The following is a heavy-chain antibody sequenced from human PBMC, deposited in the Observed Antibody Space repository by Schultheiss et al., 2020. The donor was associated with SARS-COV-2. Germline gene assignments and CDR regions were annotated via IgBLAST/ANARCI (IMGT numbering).Heavy chain of an antibody. CDR1: GFTFSLYT. Sequence: GGSLRLSCTASGFTFSLYTMNWVRQAPGKGLEWISYISSSSSTIYYADSVKGRFTVSRDNAKDSLYLQMNSLRAEDTAVYYCARNKAAYGMDVWGQGTTVTVSS. D-gene: IGHD6-13*01. CDR3: ARNKAAYGMDV. J-gene: IGHJ6*02. CDR2: ISSSSSTI. V-gene: IGHV3-48*01.